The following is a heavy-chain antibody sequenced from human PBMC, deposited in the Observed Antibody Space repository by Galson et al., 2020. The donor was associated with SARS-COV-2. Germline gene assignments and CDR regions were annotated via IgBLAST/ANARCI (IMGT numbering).Heavy chain of an antibody. V-gene: IGHV3-30*18. D-gene: IGHD3-10*01. CDR3: AKGKWFGELLSPFDY. J-gene: IGHJ4*02. CDR2: ISDDGSNI. CDR1: GFTFSSYA. Sequence: QLGESLKISCSASGFTFSSYAMHWVRQAPGKGLEWVALISDDGSNIYYADSVKGRFTISRDNSKDTLYLQMNSLRAEDTTLYYCAKGKWFGELLSPFDYWGQGTLVTVSS.